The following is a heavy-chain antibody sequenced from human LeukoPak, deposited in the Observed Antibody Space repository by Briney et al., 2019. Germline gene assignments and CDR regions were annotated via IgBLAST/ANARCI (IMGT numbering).Heavy chain of an antibody. D-gene: IGHD1-26*01. J-gene: IGHJ3*02. Sequence: ASMKLSSNVSPYTPTELSMHWVRQNTVKGLEGQSGFDPEDGETIYAQKFQGRVTMTEDTSAYTAYVELSSVRSEDRAVYYCVCGSYASDDAFDIWGQWTMVTVS. V-gene: IGHV1-24*01. CDR2: FDPEDGET. CDR3: VCGSYASDDAFDI. CDR1: PYTPTELS.